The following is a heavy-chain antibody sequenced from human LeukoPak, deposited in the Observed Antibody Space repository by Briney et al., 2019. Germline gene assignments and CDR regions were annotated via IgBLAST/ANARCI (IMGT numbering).Heavy chain of an antibody. CDR1: GFTFSSYA. CDR2: ISGSGVSP. Sequence: GGSLRLSCAASGFTFSSYAMTWVRQAPGKGMEWVSAISGSGVSPYYADSVTGRFTISRDNSRNTLYLQMNTLRAEDTSVYYCAKDLGDYSGAYYNSLDLGGQRTRDTVSS. J-gene: IGHJ5*02. D-gene: IGHD1-26*01. V-gene: IGHV3-23*01. CDR3: AKDLGDYSGAYYNSLDL.